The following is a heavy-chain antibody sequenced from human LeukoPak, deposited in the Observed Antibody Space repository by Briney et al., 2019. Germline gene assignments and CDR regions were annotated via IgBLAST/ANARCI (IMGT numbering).Heavy chain of an antibody. V-gene: IGHV4-59*01. Sequence: SETLSLTCTVSGGSITNSYWNWIRQPPGKGLEWIGYINYSGSTNYNPSLKRRVTVSIDTSKNQFTRKLSSVTAAYTDVYFCARDPLSTNDFDVWGQGTMVTVSS. D-gene: IGHD2/OR15-2a*01. CDR1: GGSITNSY. CDR3: ARDPLSTNDFDV. CDR2: INYSGST. J-gene: IGHJ3*01.